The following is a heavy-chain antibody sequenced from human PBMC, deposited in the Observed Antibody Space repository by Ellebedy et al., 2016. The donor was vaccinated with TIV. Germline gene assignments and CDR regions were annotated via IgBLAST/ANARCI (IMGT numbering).Heavy chain of an antibody. CDR3: ASRSGSYPPKIDY. D-gene: IGHD3-10*01. V-gene: IGHV3-23*01. J-gene: IGHJ4*02. Sequence: GESLKISXAVSGLTFSHYGMNWVRQAPGKGLEWVSGSSGRSTNTYYADSVKGRFTISRDNSKNTLYLQMNSLRAEDTAVYYCASRSGSYPPKIDYWGQGTLVTVSS. CDR2: SSGRSTNT. CDR1: GLTFSHYG.